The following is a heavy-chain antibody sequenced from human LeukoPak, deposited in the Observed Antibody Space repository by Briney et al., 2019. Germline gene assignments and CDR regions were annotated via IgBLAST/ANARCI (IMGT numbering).Heavy chain of an antibody. CDR1: GFTFSSYG. CDR2: IWEDGSVN. Sequence: PGRSLRLSCAVSGFTFSSYGVHWVRQAPGKGPEWVAVIWEDGSVNYYPDSVKGRFTISRDKSRNTLYLQMNSLRAEDTAVYYCARVRKPTKTSGYYLDYWGQGTLVTVSS. V-gene: IGHV3-33*01. D-gene: IGHD2-21*01. J-gene: IGHJ4*02. CDR3: ARVRKPTKTSGYYLDY.